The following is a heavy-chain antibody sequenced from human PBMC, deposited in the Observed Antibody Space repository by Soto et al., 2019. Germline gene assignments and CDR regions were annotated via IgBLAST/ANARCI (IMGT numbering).Heavy chain of an antibody. D-gene: IGHD1-1*01. V-gene: IGHV1-46*03. CDR1: GYTFTSYY. Sequence: QVQLVQSGAEVKKPGASVKVSCKASGYTFTSYYMHWVRQAPGQGLEWMGIINPSGGSTSYAQKFQGRVTTTRDTSTSTVYIELSSLRSEGTAVYYGGREGGPTGTTGTTGYGMGLWGQGTTGTRPS. CDR2: INPSGGST. J-gene: IGHJ6*01. CDR3: GREGGPTGTTGTTGYGMGL.